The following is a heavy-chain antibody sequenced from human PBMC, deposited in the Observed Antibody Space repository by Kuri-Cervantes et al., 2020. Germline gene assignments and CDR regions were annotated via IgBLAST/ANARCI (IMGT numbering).Heavy chain of an antibody. D-gene: IGHD5-24*01. CDR2: IIPILGIA. CDR1: GGTFSSYT. CDR3: ARYGYNRNFYYYYYYGMDV. J-gene: IGHJ6*02. Sequence: SVKVSCKASGGTFSSYTISWVRQAPGQGLEWMGRIIPILGIANYAQKFQGRVTMTRNTSISTAYMELSSLRSEDTAVYYCARYGYNRNFYYYYYYGMDVWGQGTTVTVSS. V-gene: IGHV1-69*02.